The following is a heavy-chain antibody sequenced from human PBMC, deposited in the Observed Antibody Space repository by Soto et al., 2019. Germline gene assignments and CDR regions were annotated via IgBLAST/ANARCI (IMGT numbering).Heavy chain of an antibody. D-gene: IGHD4-17*01. CDR3: ARPTGGSTLDNYYYMDV. CDR2: ISAYNGNT. J-gene: IGHJ6*03. Sequence: ASVKVSCKASGYTFTSYGISWVRQAPGQGLEWMGWISAYNGNTNYAQKLQGRVTMTTGTSTSTAYMELRSLRSDDTAVYYCARPTGGSTLDNYYYMDVWGKGTTVTVSS. CDR1: GYTFTSYG. V-gene: IGHV1-18*01.